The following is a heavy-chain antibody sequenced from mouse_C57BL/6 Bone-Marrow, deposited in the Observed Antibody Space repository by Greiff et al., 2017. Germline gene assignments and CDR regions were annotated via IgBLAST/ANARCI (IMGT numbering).Heavy chain of an antibody. D-gene: IGHD2-3*01. CDR3: AGALYDGYYGFDY. V-gene: IGHV12-3*01. CDR2: ITHSGET. Sequence: QVQLKESGPGLVKPSQSLFLTCSITGFPITSGYYWIWIRQSPGKPLEWMGYITHSGETFYNPSLQSPISITRETSKNQFFLQLNSVTTEDTAMYYCAGALYDGYYGFDYWGQGTTLTVSS. CDR1: GFPITSGYY. J-gene: IGHJ2*01.